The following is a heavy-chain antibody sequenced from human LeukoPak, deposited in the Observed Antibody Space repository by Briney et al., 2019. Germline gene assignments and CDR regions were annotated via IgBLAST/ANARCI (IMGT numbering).Heavy chain of an antibody. J-gene: IGHJ4*02. Sequence: VASVKASCKASGYTFTSYDINWVRQATGQGLEWMGWMNPNSGNTGYAQKFQGRVTITADTSTDTAYMELSSLRSEDTAVYYCAALYSGSQLPGNYWGQGTLVTVSS. D-gene: IGHD1-26*01. V-gene: IGHV1-8*02. CDR1: GYTFTSYD. CDR2: MNPNSGNT. CDR3: AALYSGSQLPGNY.